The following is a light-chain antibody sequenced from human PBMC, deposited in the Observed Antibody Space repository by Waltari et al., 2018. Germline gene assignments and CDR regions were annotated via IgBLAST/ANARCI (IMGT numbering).Light chain of an antibody. V-gene: IGLV3-21*02. CDR3: QLWDSRSNHLV. J-gene: IGLJ3*02. CDR2: DDS. Sequence: SYVVTQPPSGSVAPGQTATITCEGDNIERKSVHWYQQKAGQAPVLVVHDDSDRPPGSPARLSGANSGNTATLTIRRVEAGDEADYYCQLWDSRSNHLVFGGGTKLTVL. CDR1: NIERKS.